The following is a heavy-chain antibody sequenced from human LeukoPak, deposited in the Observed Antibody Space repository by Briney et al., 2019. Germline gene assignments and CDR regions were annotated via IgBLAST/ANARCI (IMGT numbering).Heavy chain of an antibody. Sequence: GESLKISCQGSGYSFSNYWIGWVRQMPGKGLEWMGIIYPGDSDTRYKSSFQGQVTMSADKSISSAYLQWSSLKASDTAIYYCARLMASRSVGFDYWGQGTLVTVSS. CDR3: ARLMASRSVGFDY. D-gene: IGHD2-8*01. CDR1: GYSFSNYW. V-gene: IGHV5-51*01. CDR2: IYPGDSDT. J-gene: IGHJ4*02.